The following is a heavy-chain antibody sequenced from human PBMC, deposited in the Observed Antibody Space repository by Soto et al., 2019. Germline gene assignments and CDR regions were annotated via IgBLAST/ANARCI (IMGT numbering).Heavy chain of an antibody. CDR3: ARGGTSGSYYGYYYGMDV. V-gene: IGHV1-46*01. Sequence: ASVKVSCKASGYTFTSYYMHWVRQAPGQGLEWMGIINPSGGSTSYAQTFQGRVTMTRDTSTSTVYMELSSLRSEDTAVYYCARGGTSGSYYGYYYGMDVWGQGTTVTVSS. J-gene: IGHJ6*02. D-gene: IGHD1-26*01. CDR2: INPSGGST. CDR1: GYTFTSYY.